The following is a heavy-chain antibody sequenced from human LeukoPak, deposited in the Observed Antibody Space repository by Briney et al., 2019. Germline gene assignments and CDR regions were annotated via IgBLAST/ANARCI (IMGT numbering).Heavy chain of an antibody. D-gene: IGHD3-22*01. J-gene: IGHJ4*02. CDR3: SKARDYYDSSGYYLTFDY. V-gene: IGHV3-23*01. CDR2: ISGSGGST. CDR1: GCTLSSYA. Sequence: GGGLRLSCADSGCTLSSYAMSWVRPAPGKGGEWVSAISGSGGSTYYADSVKGPFTNSRDNAQKTLYLQMNSLRAGETGVYLWSKARDYYDSSGYYLTFDYWGQGTLVTVSS.